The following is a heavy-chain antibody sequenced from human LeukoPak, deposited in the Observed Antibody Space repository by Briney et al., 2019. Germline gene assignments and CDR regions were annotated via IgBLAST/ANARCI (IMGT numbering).Heavy chain of an antibody. CDR1: GGTFSSYA. CDR2: IIPILGIA. D-gene: IGHD2-2*02. V-gene: IGHV1-69*04. Sequence: SLKVSCKASGGTFSSYAISWVRQAPGQGLEWMGRIIPILGIANYAQKFQGRVTITADKSTSTAYMELSSLRSEDTAVYYCARANLGYCSSTSCYSDYYYYGMDVWGQGTTVTVSS. CDR3: ARANLGYCSSTSCYSDYYYYGMDV. J-gene: IGHJ6*02.